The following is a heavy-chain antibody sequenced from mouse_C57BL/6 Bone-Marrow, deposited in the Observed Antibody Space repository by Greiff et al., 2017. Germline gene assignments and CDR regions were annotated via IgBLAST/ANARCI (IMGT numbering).Heavy chain of an antibody. D-gene: IGHD1-1*01. J-gene: IGHJ2*01. CDR2: IYPRSGNT. Sequence: VQLQQPGAELARPGASVTLSCKASGYTFTSYGISWVKQRTGQGLEWIGEIYPRSGNTYYNEKFKGKATLTADKSSSTAYMELRSLTSEDSAVYFCARYYYGSRVPLYWGQGTTLTVSS. CDR1: GYTFTSYG. V-gene: IGHV1-81*01. CDR3: ARYYYGSRVPLY.